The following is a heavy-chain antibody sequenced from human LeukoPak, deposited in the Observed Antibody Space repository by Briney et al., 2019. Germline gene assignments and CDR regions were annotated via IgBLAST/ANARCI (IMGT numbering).Heavy chain of an antibody. Sequence: ASVKVSCKASGYTFTNPGISWVRQAPGQGLEWMGWISAYNGDTNYAQKVQGRVTMTTDTSTSTAYMELRSLRSDDTAVYYCARDQSSGWRHFDYWGQGTLVTVSS. CDR1: GYTFTNPG. CDR3: ARDQSSGWRHFDY. V-gene: IGHV1-18*01. J-gene: IGHJ4*02. D-gene: IGHD6-19*01. CDR2: ISAYNGDT.